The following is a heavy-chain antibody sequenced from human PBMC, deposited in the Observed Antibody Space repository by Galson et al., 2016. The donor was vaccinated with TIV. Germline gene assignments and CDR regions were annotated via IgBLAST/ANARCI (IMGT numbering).Heavy chain of an antibody. V-gene: IGHV1-2*05. J-gene: IGHJ6*02. Sequence: SVKVSCKASGYTFSHYHMHWVRQVPGQGLEWMGRINPNNGGTHFAQKFQGRVTMTRDTSISTAYMVMRSLTSDDTGVYYCARERGHGYCDTTSGYGYYGLYVWGPGTTFTVAS. CDR2: INPNNGGT. D-gene: IGHD2-2*03. CDR3: ARERGHGYCDTTSGYGYYGLYV. CDR1: GYTFSHYH.